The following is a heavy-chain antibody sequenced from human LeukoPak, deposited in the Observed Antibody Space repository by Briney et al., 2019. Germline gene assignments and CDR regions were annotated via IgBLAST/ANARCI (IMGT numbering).Heavy chain of an antibody. CDR2: IYYSGST. CDR3: ARGRTTYDY. D-gene: IGHD4-17*01. V-gene: IGHV4-30-4*01. J-gene: IGHJ4*02. CDR1: GGSISSGDYY. Sequence: SETLSLTCTVSGGSISSGDYYWSWIRQPPGKGLEWIGYIYYSGSTYYNPSLESRVTISVDTSKNQFSLKLSSVTAAGTAVYYCARGRTTYDYWGQGTLVTVSS.